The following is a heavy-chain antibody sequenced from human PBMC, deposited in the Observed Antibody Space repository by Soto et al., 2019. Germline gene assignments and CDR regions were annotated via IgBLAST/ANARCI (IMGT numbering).Heavy chain of an antibody. CDR1: GFTFSSYA. CDR3: VKDARYGDYGSGWFDP. Sequence: GGSLRLSCSASGFTFSSYAMHWVRQAPGKGLEYVSAISSNGGSIYYADSVKGRFTISRDNSKNTLYLQMSSLRAEDTAVYYCVKDARYGDYGSGWFDPWGQGTLVTVSS. D-gene: IGHD4-17*01. CDR2: ISSNGGSI. J-gene: IGHJ5*02. V-gene: IGHV3-64D*08.